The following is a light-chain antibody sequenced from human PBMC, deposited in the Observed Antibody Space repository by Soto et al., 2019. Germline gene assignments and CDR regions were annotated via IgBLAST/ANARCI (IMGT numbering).Light chain of an antibody. J-gene: IGKJ1*01. Sequence: EVVLTQSPGTLSLSPGERATLSCGASQSAGSSYLAWYQQKPGQAPRLLIYGTSTRATGIPERFSGSGSGTDYKLTISSLEPEDFTVYYCQHNINSTWTLGHGTKVEI. V-gene: IGKV3-20*01. CDR2: GTS. CDR1: QSAGSSY. CDR3: QHNINSTWT.